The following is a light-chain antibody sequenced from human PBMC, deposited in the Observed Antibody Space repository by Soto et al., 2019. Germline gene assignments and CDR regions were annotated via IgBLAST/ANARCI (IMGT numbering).Light chain of an antibody. J-gene: IGKJ1*01. CDR3: QQYSSHST. V-gene: IGKV1-5*03. Sequence: IQMTQSASTLAGAERDRVTVPCRASQAISSWLAWYQQKPGKAPNILIYQASSLENGVPSRFSGSGSGTEFSLPISSLQPDDFPTYYSQQYSSHSTFGQGTKVDIK. CDR1: QAISSW. CDR2: QAS.